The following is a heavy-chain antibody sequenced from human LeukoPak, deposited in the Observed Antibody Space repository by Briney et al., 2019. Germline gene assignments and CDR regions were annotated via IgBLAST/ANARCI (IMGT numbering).Heavy chain of an antibody. Sequence: TGGSLRLSCSASGFTFSSYSLHWVRQAPGKGLEYVSAISYSGGTTYYADSVKGRFTISRDDSKNTLYLQMSSLRAEDTAVYYCVQRGDAYNVWGQGTMVTVSS. CDR3: VQRGDAYNV. CDR1: GFTFSSYS. D-gene: IGHD5-24*01. CDR2: ISYSGGTT. J-gene: IGHJ4*02. V-gene: IGHV3-64D*06.